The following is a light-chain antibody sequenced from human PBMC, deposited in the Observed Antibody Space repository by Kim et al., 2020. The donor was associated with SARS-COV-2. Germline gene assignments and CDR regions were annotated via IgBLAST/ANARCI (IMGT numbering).Light chain of an antibody. V-gene: IGKV1-39*01. Sequence: DIQMTQSPSSLSASVGDRVTITCRASQSISSDLNWYQQKPGKAPKLLIYAASSLQSGVPSRFSGSGSGTDFTLTISSLQPEDCATYYCQQSYSTPDTFGPGTKVDIK. J-gene: IGKJ3*01. CDR3: QQSYSTPDT. CDR2: AAS. CDR1: QSISSD.